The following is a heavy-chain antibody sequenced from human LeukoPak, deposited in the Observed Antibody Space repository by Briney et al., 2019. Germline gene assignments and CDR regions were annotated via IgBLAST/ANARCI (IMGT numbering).Heavy chain of an antibody. D-gene: IGHD5-24*01. V-gene: IGHV4-59*01. Sequence: PSETLSLTCTVSGASISSYYWSWIRQPPGKGLEWIGYIYYSGSTNYSPSLKSRVTVSVDTSKNQFSLKLSSVTAADTAVYFCARAKGHMDGYNSDYYYYGMDVWGQGTTVTVSS. J-gene: IGHJ6*02. CDR1: GASISSYY. CDR2: IYYSGST. CDR3: ARAKGHMDGYNSDYYYYGMDV.